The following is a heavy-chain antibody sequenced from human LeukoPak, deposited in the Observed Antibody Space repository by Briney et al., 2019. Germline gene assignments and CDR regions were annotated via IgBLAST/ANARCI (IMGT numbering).Heavy chain of an antibody. Sequence: ASVKVSCKASGYSFTSYGITWVREAPGQGPEWMGWISGSTGNTRYAQNVQGRVTMTTDTSTSTAYMELRSLRSDDTAVYYCVRVGRDCSSINCYWDDWFDPWGQGTLVIVSS. V-gene: IGHV1-18*01. J-gene: IGHJ5*02. D-gene: IGHD2-2*01. CDR3: VRVGRDCSSINCYWDDWFDP. CDR1: GYSFTSYG. CDR2: ISGSTGNT.